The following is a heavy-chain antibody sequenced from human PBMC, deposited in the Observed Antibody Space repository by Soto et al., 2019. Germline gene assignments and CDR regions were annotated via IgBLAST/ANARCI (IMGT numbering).Heavy chain of an antibody. CDR3: ARAILAAAGTNYYGMDV. Sequence: SVKVSCKASGGTFSSYAISWVRQAPGQGLEWMGGIIPIFGTANYAQKFQGRVTITADESTSTAYMELSSLRSEDTAVYYCARAILAAAGTNYYGMDVWGQGTTVTVSS. CDR2: IIPIFGTA. CDR1: GGTFSSYA. J-gene: IGHJ6*02. D-gene: IGHD6-13*01. V-gene: IGHV1-69*13.